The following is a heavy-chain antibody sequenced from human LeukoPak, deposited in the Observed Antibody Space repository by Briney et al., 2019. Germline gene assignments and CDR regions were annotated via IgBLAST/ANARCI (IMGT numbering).Heavy chain of an antibody. CDR1: GYSISRGYY. J-gene: IGHJ4*02. Sequence: SETLSLTCAVSGYSISRGYYWGWIRQPPRKGLEWIGSIYHSGSTYYNPSLKSRVTISVDTSKNQFSLKLSSVTAADTAVYYCARLTYCSSTSCYGGELDYWGQGTLVTVSS. CDR2: IYHSGST. V-gene: IGHV4-38-2*01. D-gene: IGHD2-2*01. CDR3: ARLTYCSSTSCYGGELDY.